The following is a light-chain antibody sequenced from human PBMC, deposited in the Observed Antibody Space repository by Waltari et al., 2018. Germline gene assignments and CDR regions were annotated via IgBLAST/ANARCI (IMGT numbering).Light chain of an antibody. CDR2: GAS. CDR3: QHDTSWPRT. CDR1: QSVTSN. Sequence: VMKQSPATLSLSPWARATLPCRASQSVTSNLAWYQQKPGPAPRLLNYGASTRATGIPARFSVIGSATEFTLTISSLQSEDFAVYYCQHDTSWPRTFGQGTKVEIK. V-gene: IGKV3-15*01. J-gene: IGKJ1*01.